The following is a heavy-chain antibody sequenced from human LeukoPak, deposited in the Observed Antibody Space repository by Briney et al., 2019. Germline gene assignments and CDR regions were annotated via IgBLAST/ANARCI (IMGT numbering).Heavy chain of an antibody. D-gene: IGHD6-19*01. V-gene: IGHV3-23*01. J-gene: IGHJ4*02. CDR1: GSTFSSYA. CDR3: AKVGSSGWWGDYFDY. CDR2: ISGSGGST. Sequence: GGSLRLSCAASGSTFSSYAMSWVRQAPGKGLEWVSAISGSGGSTYYADSVKGRFTISRDNSKNTLYLQMNSLRAEDTAVYYCAKVGSSGWWGDYFDYWGQGTLVTVSS.